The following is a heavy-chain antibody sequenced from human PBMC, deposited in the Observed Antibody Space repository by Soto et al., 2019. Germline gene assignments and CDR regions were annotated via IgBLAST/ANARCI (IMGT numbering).Heavy chain of an antibody. CDR1: GGTFSSYA. V-gene: IGHV1-69*01. Sequence: QVQLVQSGAEVKKPGSSVKVSCKASGGTFSSYAISWVRQAPGQGLEWMGGIIPIFGTANYAQKFQGRVTITADESTSTADMELSSLRSEDTAVYYCARDLGIAAAGTGAYAFDIWGQGTMVTVSS. CDR3: ARDLGIAAAGTGAYAFDI. CDR2: IIPIFGTA. D-gene: IGHD6-13*01. J-gene: IGHJ3*02.